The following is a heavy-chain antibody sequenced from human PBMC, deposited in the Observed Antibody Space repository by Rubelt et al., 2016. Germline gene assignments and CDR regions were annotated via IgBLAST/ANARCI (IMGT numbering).Heavy chain of an antibody. J-gene: IGHJ4*02. CDR1: GFTFSDYW. CDR2: LNPYGSST. Sequence: EVQLVESGGGLVQPGGSLRLSCATSGFTFSDYWMHWVRQAPGKGLVWVSRLNPYGSSTDQADSVKGRFTISRDNAKNPLDLQINRRRVEDTAVYYCARGSSYGYGGRDCWGQGTLVTVSS. CDR3: ARGSSYGYGGRDC. V-gene: IGHV3-74*01. D-gene: IGHD5-18*01.